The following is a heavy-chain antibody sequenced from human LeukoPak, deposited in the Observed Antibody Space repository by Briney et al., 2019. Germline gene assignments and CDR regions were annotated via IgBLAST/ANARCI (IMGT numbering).Heavy chain of an antibody. J-gene: IGHJ4*02. CDR1: GYTFTGYY. CDR3: ARGRNTYDYDSSGFLIDF. CDR2: INPNSGGT. Sequence: ASVKVSCKASGYTFTGYYMHWVRQAPGQGLEWMGWINPNSGGTNYAQKFQGRVTMTRNTSTSTVSMELSSLRSEDTAVYYCARGRNTYDYDSSGFLIDFWGQGTLVTVSS. D-gene: IGHD3-22*01. V-gene: IGHV1-2*02.